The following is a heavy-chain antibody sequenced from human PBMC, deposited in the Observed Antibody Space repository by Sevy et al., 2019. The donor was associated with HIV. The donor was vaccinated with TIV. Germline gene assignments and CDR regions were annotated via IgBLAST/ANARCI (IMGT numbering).Heavy chain of an antibody. Sequence: ASVKVSCKASGYPFTSYYMHWVRQAPGQGHEWMGIINPSGGTTTYAQKFQGRVTMTRDTSTSTAYMELSSLRSEDTAVYYCARERQGFDPLGQGTLVTVSS. CDR2: INPSGGTT. CDR1: GYPFTSYY. J-gene: IGHJ5*02. V-gene: IGHV1-46*03. CDR3: ARERQGFDP.